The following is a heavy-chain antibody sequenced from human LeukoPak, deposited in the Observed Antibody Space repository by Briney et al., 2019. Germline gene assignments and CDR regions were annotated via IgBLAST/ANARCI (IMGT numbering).Heavy chain of an antibody. J-gene: IGHJ4*02. Sequence: GGSLRLSCAASGFTFSSYWMHWVRQAPGKGLVWASRINSDGSSTSYADSVKGRFTISRDNAKNTLYLQMNSLRAEDTAVYYCAKDGYYYDSSGSDHWGQGTLVTVSS. CDR1: GFTFSSYW. CDR3: AKDGYYYDSSGSDH. D-gene: IGHD3-22*01. CDR2: INSDGSST. V-gene: IGHV3-74*01.